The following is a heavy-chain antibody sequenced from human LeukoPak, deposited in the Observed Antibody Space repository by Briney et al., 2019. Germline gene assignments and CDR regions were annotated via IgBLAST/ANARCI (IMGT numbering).Heavy chain of an antibody. D-gene: IGHD3-9*01. Sequence: NPSETLSLTCTVSGASISSYYWSWIRQPAGKGLEWIGRIYTSGSTNYNPSLKSRVTMSVDTSKNQFSLKLSSVTAADTAVYYCARDIDILTGYYKRAGDAFDIWGQGTMVTVSS. CDR2: IYTSGST. CDR1: GASISSYY. V-gene: IGHV4-4*07. J-gene: IGHJ3*02. CDR3: ARDIDILTGYYKRAGDAFDI.